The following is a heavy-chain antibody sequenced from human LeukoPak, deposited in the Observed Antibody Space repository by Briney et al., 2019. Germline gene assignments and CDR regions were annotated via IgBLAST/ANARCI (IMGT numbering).Heavy chain of an antibody. CDR3: ARDSTTSGWFISWFDP. D-gene: IGHD6-19*01. CDR1: GFTFSSYA. CDR2: ISYDESNK. V-gene: IGHV3-30-3*01. J-gene: IGHJ5*02. Sequence: GRSLRLSCAASGFTFSSYAMHWVRQAPGKGLEWVAVISYDESNKNYADSVKGRFTISRDNSKNTLYLQMNSLRAEDAAVYYCARDSTTSGWFISWFDPWGQGTLVTVS.